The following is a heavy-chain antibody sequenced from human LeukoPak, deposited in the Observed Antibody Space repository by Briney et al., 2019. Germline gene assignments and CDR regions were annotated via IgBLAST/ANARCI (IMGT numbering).Heavy chain of an antibody. CDR1: GGSISSSSYY. CDR3: ARDPVYCSGGSCSFL. J-gene: IGHJ4*02. Sequence: SETLSLTCTVSGGSISSSSYYWGWIRQPPGKGLEWIGSIYYSGSTYYNPSLKSRVTISVDTSKNQFSLKLSSVTAADTAVYYCARDPVYCSGGSCSFLWGQGTLVTVSS. V-gene: IGHV4-39*07. D-gene: IGHD2-15*01. CDR2: IYYSGST.